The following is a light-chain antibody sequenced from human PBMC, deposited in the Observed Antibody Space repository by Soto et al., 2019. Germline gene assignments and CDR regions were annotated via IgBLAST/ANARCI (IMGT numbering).Light chain of an antibody. CDR2: DNQ. Sequence: QSVLTQPPSVSAAPGQKVSISCSGSSSNVGKNFVSWYQHVPGKAPQLLIYDNQKRPSGIPDRFSASKSGTLGTLDITGLQTGDEADYYCGTWDSSLTIGVIFGGGTKLTVL. V-gene: IGLV1-51*01. CDR3: GTWDSSLTIGVI. CDR1: SSNVGKNF. J-gene: IGLJ2*01.